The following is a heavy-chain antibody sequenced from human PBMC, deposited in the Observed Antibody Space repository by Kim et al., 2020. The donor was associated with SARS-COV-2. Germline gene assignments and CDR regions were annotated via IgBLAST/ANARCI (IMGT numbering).Heavy chain of an antibody. V-gene: IGHV3-30*18. CDR3: AKGSVSYYSCFDY. CDR1: GLTFSSYG. D-gene: IGHD3-10*01. J-gene: IGHJ4*02. Sequence: GGSLRLSCAASGLTFSSYGMHWVRQAPGTGLEWVAVISYDGSNKYYADSVKDRFTISRDNSNNTLYLQMNSLRAEDTAVNYCAKGSVSYYSCFDYWGQGTLVTVSS. CDR2: ISYDGSNK.